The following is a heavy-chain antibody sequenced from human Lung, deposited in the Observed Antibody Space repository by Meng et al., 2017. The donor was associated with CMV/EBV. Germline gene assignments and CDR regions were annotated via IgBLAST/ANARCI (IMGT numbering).Heavy chain of an antibody. CDR3: ARAFPRSTSFGVVFDY. V-gene: IGHV3-30*04. CDR1: GFTFSKYD. Sequence: GGSLRLXCAGSGFTFSKYDMDWVRQAPGKGLEWVAFISYDGNNQYYADSVKGRFTISRDNSKNTLYLQMNSLRAEDTALYYCARAFPRSTSFGVVFDYWGQGTXVTGAS. J-gene: IGHJ4*02. D-gene: IGHD3-3*01. CDR2: ISYDGNNQ.